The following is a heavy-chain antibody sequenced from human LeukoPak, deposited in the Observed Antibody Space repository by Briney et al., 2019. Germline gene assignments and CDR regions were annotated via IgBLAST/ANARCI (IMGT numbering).Heavy chain of an antibody. V-gene: IGHV3-15*01. J-gene: IGHJ4*02. D-gene: IGHD3-16*02. Sequence: PGRSLRLSCSASGFTFGDHAMSWVRQAPGKGLEWVGRIKSKTDGGTTGYAAPVKGRFTISRDDSKNTLYLQMNRLKTEDTALYYCTTDLRSWGQGALVTVSS. CDR2: IKSKTDGGTT. CDR3: TTDLRS. CDR1: GFTFGDHA.